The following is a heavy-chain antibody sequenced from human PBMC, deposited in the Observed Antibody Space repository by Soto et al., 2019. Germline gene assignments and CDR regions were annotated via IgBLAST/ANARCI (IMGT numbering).Heavy chain of an antibody. CDR1: GGSISSGGYS. Sequence: QLQLQESGSGLVKPSQTLSLTCAVSGGSISSGGYSWSWIRQPPGKGLEWIGYIYHSGSTYYNPSLKSRVTISVDRSKNQVSLKLSSVTASDTAVYYCASATNTVTTLDYWGQGTLVTVSS. J-gene: IGHJ4*02. CDR3: ASATNTVTTLDY. V-gene: IGHV4-30-2*01. CDR2: IYHSGST. D-gene: IGHD4-17*01.